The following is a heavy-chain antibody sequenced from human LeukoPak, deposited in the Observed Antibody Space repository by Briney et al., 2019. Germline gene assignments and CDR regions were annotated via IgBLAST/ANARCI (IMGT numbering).Heavy chain of an antibody. CDR2: ISGSGGST. Sequence: GGSLRLSCAAPGFTFSSYAMSWVRQAPGKGLEWVSAISGSGGSTYYADSVKGRFTISRDNSQNTLYLQMNNLRPDDTAVYYCATRYCSGTSCFGGAFDVWGQGTMVTVSS. V-gene: IGHV3-23*01. CDR1: GFTFSSYA. CDR3: ATRYCSGTSCFGGAFDV. J-gene: IGHJ3*01. D-gene: IGHD2-2*01.